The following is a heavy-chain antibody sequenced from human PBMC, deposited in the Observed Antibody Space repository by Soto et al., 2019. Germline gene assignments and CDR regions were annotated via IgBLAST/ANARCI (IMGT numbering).Heavy chain of an antibody. Sequence: SETLSLTCAVYGGSFSGYYWSWIRQPPGKGLEWIGEINHSGSTNYNPSLKSRVAISVDTSKNQFSLKLSSVTAADTAVYYCVRPDEADYWGQGTLVTVS. J-gene: IGHJ4*02. CDR1: GGSFSGYY. CDR2: INHSGST. CDR3: VRPDEADY. V-gene: IGHV4-34*01.